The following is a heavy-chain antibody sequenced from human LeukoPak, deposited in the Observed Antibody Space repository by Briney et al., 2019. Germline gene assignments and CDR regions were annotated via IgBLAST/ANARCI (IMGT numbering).Heavy chain of an antibody. CDR1: GFTFSSNA. CDR2: ISRNGGST. Sequence: GGSLRLSCAASGFTFSSNAMHWVRQAPGKGLEYVSAISRNGGSTYYANSVKGRFTISRDNSKNTLYLQMGSLRADDMAVYYCAREYCSATSCYKTIDYWGRGTLVTVSS. V-gene: IGHV3-64*01. D-gene: IGHD2-2*02. J-gene: IGHJ4*02. CDR3: AREYCSATSCYKTIDY.